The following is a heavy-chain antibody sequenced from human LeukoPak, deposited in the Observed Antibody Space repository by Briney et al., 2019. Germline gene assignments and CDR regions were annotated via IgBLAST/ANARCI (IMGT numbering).Heavy chain of an antibody. Sequence: GGALRLSCATSGFTFSSIWMSWVRQAPGKGLEWVANIKHDGSETNYVDSVKGRFTISRDNAKNSLHLQMNSLRVEDTAVYYCAKNGGPHGMDVWGQGTTVTVSS. J-gene: IGHJ6*02. D-gene: IGHD3-16*01. CDR1: GFTFSSIW. CDR2: IKHDGSET. V-gene: IGHV3-7*02. CDR3: AKNGGPHGMDV.